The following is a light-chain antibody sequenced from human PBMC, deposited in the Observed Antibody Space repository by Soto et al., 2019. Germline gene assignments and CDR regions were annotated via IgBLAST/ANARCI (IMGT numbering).Light chain of an antibody. CDR3: QQYNSYSLFT. Sequence: DIQMTQSPSTLSASVGDRVTITCRASQSISSWLAWYQQKPGKAPKLLIYKASSLESGVPSRFSGSGSGTEFTLTISSLQPDDFATYYCQQYNSYSLFTFGPGTKGDIK. CDR2: KAS. CDR1: QSISSW. V-gene: IGKV1-5*03. J-gene: IGKJ3*01.